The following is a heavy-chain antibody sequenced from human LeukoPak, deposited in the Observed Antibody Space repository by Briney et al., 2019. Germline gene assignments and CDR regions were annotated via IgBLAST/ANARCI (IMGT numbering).Heavy chain of an antibody. CDR1: GGTFSSYA. CDR2: IIPIFGTA. CDR3: ANHITGTTSWFDP. V-gene: IGHV1-69*05. J-gene: IGHJ5*02. D-gene: IGHD1-7*01. Sequence: ASVKLSCKASGGTFSSYAISWVRQAPGQGLEWMGRIIPIFGTANYAQKFQGRVTITTDESTSTAYMELSSLRSEDTAVYYCANHITGTTSWFDPWGQGTLVTVSS.